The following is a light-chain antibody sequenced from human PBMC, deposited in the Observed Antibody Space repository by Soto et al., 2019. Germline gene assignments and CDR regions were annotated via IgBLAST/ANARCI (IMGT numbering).Light chain of an antibody. CDR2: KAS. V-gene: IGKV1-5*03. CDR1: QSISSL. Sequence: DIQMTQSPFTLSASVGDRVTITGRARQSISSLASWYQQKPRKARKLLIYKASSVESGVPTRFSGSGSGTEFTLTSSSLQPDDFATYYCQQYSSYSTFGQGTKVDIK. J-gene: IGKJ1*01. CDR3: QQYSSYST.